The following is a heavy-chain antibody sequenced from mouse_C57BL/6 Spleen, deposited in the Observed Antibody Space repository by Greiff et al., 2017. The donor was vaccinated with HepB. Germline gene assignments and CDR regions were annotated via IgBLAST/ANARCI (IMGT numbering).Heavy chain of an antibody. CDR1: GFSLPSYG. V-gene: IGHV2-5*01. J-gene: IGHJ4*01. CDR2: IWRGGST. CDR3: DKKGHDSYAMDY. Sequence: QVQLQQSGPGLVQPSQSLSITCTVSGFSLPSYGVHWVRQSPGKGLEWLGVIWRGGSTDYNAAFMSRLSITKDNSKSQVFFKMNSLQADDTAIYYCDKKGHDSYAMDYWGQGTSVTVSS.